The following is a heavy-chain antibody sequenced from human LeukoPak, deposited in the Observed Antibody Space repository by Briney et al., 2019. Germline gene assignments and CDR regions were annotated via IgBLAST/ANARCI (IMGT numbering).Heavy chain of an antibody. CDR3: AKEGRDGFNYDY. V-gene: IGHV3-30*18. CDR1: RFXFSSYG. CDR2: ISYDGSNK. D-gene: IGHD5-24*01. J-gene: IGHJ4*02. Sequence: GRSLRLSCAASRFXFSSYGMHWVRQAPGKGLEWVAVISYDGSNKYYADSVKGRFTVSRDNSKNTLYLQVNSLRAEDTAVYYCAKEGRDGFNYDYWGQGTLVTVSS.